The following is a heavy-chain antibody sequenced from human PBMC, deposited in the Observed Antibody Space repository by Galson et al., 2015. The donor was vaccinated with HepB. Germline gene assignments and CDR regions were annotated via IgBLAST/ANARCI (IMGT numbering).Heavy chain of an antibody. CDR3: ARDLLMRAIFGVVIGGFDP. V-gene: IGHV1-46*01. J-gene: IGHJ5*02. D-gene: IGHD3-3*01. Sequence: SVKVSCKASGYTFTSYYMHWVRQAPGQGLEWMGIINPSGGSTSYAQKFQGRVTMTRDTSTSTVYMELSSLRSEDTAVYYCARDLLMRAIFGVVIGGFDPWGQGTLVTVSS. CDR1: GYTFTSYY. CDR2: INPSGGST.